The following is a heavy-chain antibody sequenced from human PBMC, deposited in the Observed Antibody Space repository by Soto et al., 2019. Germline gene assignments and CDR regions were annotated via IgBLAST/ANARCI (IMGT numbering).Heavy chain of an antibody. Sequence: LSLSSAASGFTFGDFGMHCVREAPGKGLEWAAVIWYDGNNKDYVDSVKGRFTVARDNSKNTLYLQMSSLRAEDTAVYYCARERDTTMGTTFDYWGQRSLDTVSS. D-gene: IGHD5-18*01. J-gene: IGHJ4*02. CDR3: ARERDTTMGTTFDY. CDR1: GFTFGDFG. V-gene: IGHV3-33*08. CDR2: IWYDGNNK.